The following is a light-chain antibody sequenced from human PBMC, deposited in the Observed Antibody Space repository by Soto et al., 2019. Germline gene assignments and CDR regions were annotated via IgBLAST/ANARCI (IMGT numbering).Light chain of an antibody. CDR1: TSDVGGYNL. V-gene: IGLV2-14*02. CDR3: SSYTSSSTV. Sequence: QSALTQPASVSGSPGQSITISCGGTTSDVGGYNLVSWYQQHTAKAPKLLIYEGTQRPSGVSSRFSGSKSGNTASLTISGLQAEDEADYYCSSYTSSSTVFGTGNKVTVL. CDR2: EGT. J-gene: IGLJ1*01.